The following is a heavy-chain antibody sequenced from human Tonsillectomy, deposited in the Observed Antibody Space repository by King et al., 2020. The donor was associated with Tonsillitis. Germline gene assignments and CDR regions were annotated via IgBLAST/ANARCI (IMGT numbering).Heavy chain of an antibody. J-gene: IGHJ4*02. CDR1: GASISSSNW. D-gene: IGHD3/OR15-3a*01. V-gene: IGHV4-4*02. CDR3: AREQEREKGLFDC. Sequence: QLQESGPGLVQPSGTLFLTCGVSGASISSSNWWSWVRQAPGKGLEWIGEISHRGRTKDNPSLASRVTISVDWSRNQFSLNLSPVTAADTALYYCAREQEREKGLFDCWGQGTLVTVSS. CDR2: ISHRGRT.